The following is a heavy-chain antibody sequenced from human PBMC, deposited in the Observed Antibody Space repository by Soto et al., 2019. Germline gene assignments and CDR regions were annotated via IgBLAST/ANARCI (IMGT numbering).Heavy chain of an antibody. CDR2: MNPGVSS. CDR3: ARVIRRGRAANCSIP. V-gene: IGHV4-34*01. J-gene: IGHJ5*02. D-gene: IGHD2-15*01. Sequence: SEALCVTWGGYGGPLRGCYWGWFRQPPGKGLEWIGEMNPGVSSNYNPSLKSRVTVSVDTYKKQLSLTLTSVTAADTAVYYCARVIRRGRAANCSIPSGQGPLLT. CDR1: GGPLRGCY.